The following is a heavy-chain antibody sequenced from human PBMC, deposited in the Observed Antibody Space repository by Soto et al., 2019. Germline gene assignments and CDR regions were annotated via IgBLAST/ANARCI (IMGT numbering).Heavy chain of an antibody. CDR3: XXXXSASPAGWFDP. J-gene: IGHJ5*02. V-gene: IGHV2-5*02. CDR1: GFSLSTSGEA. Sequence: QITLKESGPALVKPTQTLTLTCTFSGFSLSTSGEAVGWIRQPPGEALEWLALIYWDDDNRYNPTLKTRLTITKDTSKNQVVLXLTXMXPXXXXXXXXXXXXSASPAGWFDPWGQGILVTVSS. D-gene: IGHD2-2*01. CDR2: IYWDDDN.